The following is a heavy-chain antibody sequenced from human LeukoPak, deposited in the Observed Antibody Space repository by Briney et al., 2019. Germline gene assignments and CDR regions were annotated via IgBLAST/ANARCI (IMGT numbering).Heavy chain of an antibody. Sequence: GSLRLSCAASGFTFSSYSFNWVRQAPGRGLEWVSSISRTSTYIYYADLVKGRFAISRDNAENSLHLQMNSLTAEDTAVYYCTRSGPTVDSDYWGQGTLVTVSS. V-gene: IGHV3-21*01. CDR1: GFTFSSYS. CDR2: ISRTSTYI. D-gene: IGHD4-23*01. CDR3: TRSGPTVDSDY. J-gene: IGHJ4*02.